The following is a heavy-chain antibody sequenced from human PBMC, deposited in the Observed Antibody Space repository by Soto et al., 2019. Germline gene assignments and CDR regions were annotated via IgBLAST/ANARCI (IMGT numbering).Heavy chain of an antibody. J-gene: IGHJ6*02. CDR1: GGTFSSYA. D-gene: IGHD3-22*01. Sequence: SVKVSCKASGGTFSSYAISWVRQAPGQGLEWMGGIIPIFGTANYALKFQGRVTITADESTSTAYMELSSLRSEDTAVYYCARGGPITMIVGSPYYYYGMDVWGQGTTVTVSS. V-gene: IGHV1-69*13. CDR2: IIPIFGTA. CDR3: ARGGPITMIVGSPYYYYGMDV.